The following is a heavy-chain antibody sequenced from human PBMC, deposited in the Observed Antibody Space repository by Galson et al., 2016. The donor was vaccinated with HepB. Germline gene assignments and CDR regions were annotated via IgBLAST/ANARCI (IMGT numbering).Heavy chain of an antibody. J-gene: IGHJ5*02. D-gene: IGHD6-19*01. CDR3: ARERHNRGWWGGFDP. CDR2: IIAGNGIP. Sequence: SVKVSCKASGYSFTSYAMHWVRQAPGQRLEWMGRIIAGNGIPQSSQKFQGRVTIPRDPSASTAYMELTRLRSEDTAVYYCARERHNRGWWGGFDPWGQGTLVTVSS. V-gene: IGHV1-3*01. CDR1: GYSFTSYA.